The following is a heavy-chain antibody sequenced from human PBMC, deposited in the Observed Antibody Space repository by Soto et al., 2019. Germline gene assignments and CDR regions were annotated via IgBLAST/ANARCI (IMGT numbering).Heavy chain of an antibody. V-gene: IGHV1-18*01. CDR1: GYAFTRYG. Sequence: ASVKVSCKASGYAFTRYGISWVRQAPGKGLEWTGWMSSYNKNTNSAQKFQGRVTMTRDTFTNTAYMDLRSLTSDDTAVYYCAREGYCSSGSCALYSHEYFGMDVWGQGTKVTVSS. CDR3: AREGYCSSGSCALYSHEYFGMDV. D-gene: IGHD2-15*01. J-gene: IGHJ6*02. CDR2: MSSYNKNT.